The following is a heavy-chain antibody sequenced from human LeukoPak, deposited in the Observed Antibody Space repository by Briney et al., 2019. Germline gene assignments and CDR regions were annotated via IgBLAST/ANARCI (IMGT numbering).Heavy chain of an antibody. D-gene: IGHD1-1*01. Sequence: GGSLRLSCAASGFTFSRYWMTWVRQAPGKGLEWVASIKEDGSENSYVESVKGRFTISRDNAKNSLYLQLNSLRAEDTAVYFCARQRYSDYWGQGTLVTVSS. V-gene: IGHV3-7*01. CDR2: IKEDGSEN. CDR1: GFTFSRYW. J-gene: IGHJ4*02. CDR3: ARQRYSDY.